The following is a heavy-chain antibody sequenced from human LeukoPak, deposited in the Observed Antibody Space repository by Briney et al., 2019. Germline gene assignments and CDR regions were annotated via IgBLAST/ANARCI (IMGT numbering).Heavy chain of an antibody. Sequence: SETLSLTCTVSGGSISSYYWSWIRQPPGKGLEWIGYIYYSGSTNYNPSLKSRVTISVDTSKNQFSLKLSPVTAADTAVYYCAREVPPIIAAAGTFDYWGQGTLVTVSS. CDR3: AREVPPIIAAAGTFDY. J-gene: IGHJ4*02. V-gene: IGHV4-59*01. CDR2: IYYSGST. D-gene: IGHD6-13*01. CDR1: GGSISSYY.